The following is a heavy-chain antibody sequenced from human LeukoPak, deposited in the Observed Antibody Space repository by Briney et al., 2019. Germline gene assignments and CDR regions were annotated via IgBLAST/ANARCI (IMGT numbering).Heavy chain of an antibody. Sequence: SQTLSLTCTVSGASISSSTYYWGWIRQSPGKGLEWIGSTYYRGNTFYNPSLKSRVAISVDSSKRQFSLNLTSVTAADTAVYYCARRGVAVTGNAAAESWGQGTLVTVSS. CDR3: ARRGVAVTGNAAAES. CDR1: GASISSSTYY. D-gene: IGHD6-19*01. J-gene: IGHJ5*02. CDR2: TYYRGNT. V-gene: IGHV4-39*01.